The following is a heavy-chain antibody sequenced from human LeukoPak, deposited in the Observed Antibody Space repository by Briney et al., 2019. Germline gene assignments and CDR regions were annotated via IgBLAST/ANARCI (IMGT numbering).Heavy chain of an antibody. Sequence: GGSLRLSCAASGFTFSTYSMNWVRQAPGKGLEWVSFISTSSSYIYYADSVKGRFTISRDNSKNSLYLQMNSLRAEDTAVYYCASLYYGGNNFDYWGQGTLVTVSS. CDR3: ASLYYGGNNFDY. J-gene: IGHJ4*02. D-gene: IGHD4-23*01. CDR1: GFTFSTYS. V-gene: IGHV3-21*01. CDR2: ISTSSSYI.